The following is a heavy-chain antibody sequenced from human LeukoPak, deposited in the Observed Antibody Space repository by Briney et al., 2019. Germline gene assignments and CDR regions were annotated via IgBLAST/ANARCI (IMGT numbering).Heavy chain of an antibody. V-gene: IGHV1-46*01. CDR3: ARAHRGGWTRIAAAGTELPDY. J-gene: IGHJ4*02. CDR2: INPSGGST. CDR1: GYTFTSYY. D-gene: IGHD6-13*01. Sequence: ASVKVSCKASGYTFTSYYMHWVRQAPGQGLEWMGIINPSGGSTSYAQKFQGRVTMTRDMSTSTVYMGLSSLRSEDTAVYYCARAHRGGWTRIAAAGTELPDYWGQGTLVTVSS.